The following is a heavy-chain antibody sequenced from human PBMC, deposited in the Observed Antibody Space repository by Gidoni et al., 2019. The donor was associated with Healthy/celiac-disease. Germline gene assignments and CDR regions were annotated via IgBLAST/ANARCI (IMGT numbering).Heavy chain of an antibody. V-gene: IGHV3-23*01. CDR1: GFTFRSYA. CDR2: ISGSGGRT. D-gene: IGHD2-2*03. CDR3: AKDRGYCSSTSCYDQYFQH. J-gene: IGHJ1*01. Sequence: EVQLLESGGGLVQPGGSLRLSCAASGFTFRSYAMSWVRQAPGKGLEWVSAISGSGGRTYYADSVKGRFTISRDNSKNTLYLEMNSLRAEDTAVYYCAKDRGYCSSTSCYDQYFQHWGQGTLVTVSS.